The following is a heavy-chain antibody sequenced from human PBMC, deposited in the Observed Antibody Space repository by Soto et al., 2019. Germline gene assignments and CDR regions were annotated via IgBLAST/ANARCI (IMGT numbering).Heavy chain of an antibody. V-gene: IGHV3-9*01. CDR3: AKDIIPAPPPPLRWDAFDI. J-gene: IGHJ3*02. D-gene: IGHD2-21*01. CDR2: ISWNSGSI. Sequence: SGGSLRLSCAASGFTFDDYAMHWVRQAPGKGLEWVSGISWNSGSIGYADSVKGRFTISRDNAKNSLYLQMNSLRAEDTALYYCAKDIIPAPPPPLRWDAFDIWGQGTMVTVSS. CDR1: GFTFDDYA.